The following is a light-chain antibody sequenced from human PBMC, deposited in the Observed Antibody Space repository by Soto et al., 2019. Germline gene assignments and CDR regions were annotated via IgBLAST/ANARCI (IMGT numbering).Light chain of an antibody. J-gene: IGKJ4*01. Sequence: DIQMTQSPSTLSASIGDTVTISCRASQSLYNCLASYQQNPQKPPQVLIFEAAGLESGVSYRFCGSGAGTEFTLTISSLQADDVATYYCQQYNNFPHTFGGGTTVEL. CDR1: QSLYNC. CDR3: QQYNNFPHT. CDR2: EAA. V-gene: IGKV1-5*01.